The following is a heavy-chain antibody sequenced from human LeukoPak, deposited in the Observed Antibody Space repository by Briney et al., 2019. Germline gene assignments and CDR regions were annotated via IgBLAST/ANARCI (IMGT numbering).Heavy chain of an antibody. V-gene: IGHV3-74*01. CDR1: GLRLSSYW. D-gene: IGHD3-10*01. J-gene: IGHJ5*02. CDR2: INSDGSSS. CDR3: ARDLSEYGWFGELYH. Sequence: PGGPLRLSCAACGLRLSSYWMHWVRDAPGKGLVWVSRINSDGSSSSYADSVKGRFTISRDNAKNTLYLQMHSLRAEDTAVYFCARDLSEYGWFGELYHWGQGTLVTVSS.